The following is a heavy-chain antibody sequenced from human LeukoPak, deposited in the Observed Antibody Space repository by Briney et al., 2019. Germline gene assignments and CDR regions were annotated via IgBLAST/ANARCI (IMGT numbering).Heavy chain of an antibody. V-gene: IGHV3-15*01. CDR1: GFSFSNAW. Sequence: GGSLTLSCAASGFSFSNAWVSWVRQAPGEGLEWVGRIKSRSEYETSHYAAPVRGRFTISRDDSKNTLYLQMNSLKTEDTAVYYCTSFLTHYFDYWGQGTLVTVSS. CDR3: TSFLTHYFDY. J-gene: IGHJ4*02. D-gene: IGHD2/OR15-2a*01. CDR2: IKSRSEYETS.